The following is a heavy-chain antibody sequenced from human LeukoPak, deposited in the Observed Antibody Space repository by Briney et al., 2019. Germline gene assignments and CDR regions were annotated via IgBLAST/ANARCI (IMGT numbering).Heavy chain of an antibody. CDR2: INPNSGGT. V-gene: IGHV1-2*02. J-gene: IGHJ4*02. D-gene: IGHD2-15*01. CDR1: GYTFTGYY. Sequence: ASVKVSCKASGYTFTGYYMHWVRQAPGQGLEWMGWINPNSGGTNYAQKFQGRVTMTRDTSISTAYMELSRLRSDDTAVYYCARDRLPSSVVVVAAYDELDYWGQGALVTVSS. CDR3: ARDRLPSSVVVVAAYDELDY.